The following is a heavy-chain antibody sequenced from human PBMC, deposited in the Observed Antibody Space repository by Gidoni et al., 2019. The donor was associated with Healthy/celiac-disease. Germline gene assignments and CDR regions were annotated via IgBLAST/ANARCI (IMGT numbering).Heavy chain of an antibody. CDR3: ARGSYLGYCSGGSCYSDAFDI. CDR2: INPNSGGT. V-gene: IGHV1-2*02. D-gene: IGHD2-15*01. Sequence: QVQLVQSGAEVKKPGASVKVSCKASGYTFTGYYMHWVRQAPGQGLEWMGWINPNSGGTNYAQKFQGRVTMTRDTSISTAYMELSRLRSDDTAVYYCARGSYLGYCSGGSCYSDAFDIWGQGTMVTVSS. J-gene: IGHJ3*02. CDR1: GYTFTGYY.